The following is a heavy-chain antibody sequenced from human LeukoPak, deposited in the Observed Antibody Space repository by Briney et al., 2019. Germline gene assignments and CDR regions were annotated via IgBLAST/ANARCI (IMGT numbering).Heavy chain of an antibody. V-gene: IGHV1-2*02. CDR3: ARGLTYYDFWSGYYTNDAFDI. Sequence: VASVKVSCKASGYTFTSYAMHWVRQAPGQGLEWMGWINPNSGGTNYAQKFQGRVTMTRDTSISTAYMELSRLRSDDTAVYYCARGLTYYDFWSGYYTNDAFDIWGQGTMVTVSS. CDR1: GYTFTSYA. CDR2: INPNSGGT. J-gene: IGHJ3*02. D-gene: IGHD3-3*01.